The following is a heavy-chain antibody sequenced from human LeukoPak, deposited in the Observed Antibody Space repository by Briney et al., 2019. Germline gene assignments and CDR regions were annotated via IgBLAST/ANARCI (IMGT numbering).Heavy chain of an antibody. CDR3: AKEPRQSSGWSGDY. V-gene: IGHV3-23*01. D-gene: IGHD6-19*01. CDR1: GFTFSSHA. J-gene: IGHJ4*02. Sequence: GGSLRLSCAASGFTFSSHAMTWVRQAPGKGLEWVSAISGSGGSTYYADSVKGRFTISRDNSKNTLYLQMNSLRAKDTAVYYCAKEPRQSSGWSGDYWGQGTLVTVSS. CDR2: ISGSGGST.